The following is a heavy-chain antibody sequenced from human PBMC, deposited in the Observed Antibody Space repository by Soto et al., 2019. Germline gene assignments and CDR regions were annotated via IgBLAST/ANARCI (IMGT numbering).Heavy chain of an antibody. J-gene: IGHJ6*02. V-gene: IGHV3-15*07. CDR2: IKSKTDGGTT. Sequence: GGSLRLSCAASGFTFSNAWMNWVRQAPGKGLEWVGRIKSKTDGGTTDYAAPVKGRFTISRDDSKNTLYLQMNSLKTEDTAVYYCTTGVRPYYDFWSGYQSYYYYYGMDVWGQGTTVTVSS. CDR1: GFTFSNAW. D-gene: IGHD3-3*01. CDR3: TTGVRPYYDFWSGYQSYYYYYGMDV.